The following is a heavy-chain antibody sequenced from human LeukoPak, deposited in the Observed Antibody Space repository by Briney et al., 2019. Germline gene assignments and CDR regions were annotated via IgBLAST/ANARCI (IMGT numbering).Heavy chain of an antibody. CDR3: ARGLGSYPEIPLDY. J-gene: IGHJ4*02. V-gene: IGHV1-18*01. CDR1: GYTFTNYA. CDR2: ISAYNVNT. D-gene: IGHD3-16*02. Sequence: ASVKVSCKASGYTFTNYAFSWVRQAPGQGLEWMGWISAYNVNTHYAQMLQVRVTMTTDTSTSTAYMELRSLRSDDTAVYYCARGLGSYPEIPLDYWGQGTLVTVSS.